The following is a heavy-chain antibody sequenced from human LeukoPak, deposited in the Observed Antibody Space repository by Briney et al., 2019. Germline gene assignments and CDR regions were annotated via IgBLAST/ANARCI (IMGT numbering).Heavy chain of an antibody. J-gene: IGHJ4*02. CDR1: GFSLSNYE. CDR2: ISSSGSTI. D-gene: IGHD6-19*01. V-gene: IGHV3-48*03. Sequence: GGSLRLSCVASGFSLSNYEMNWVRQAPGKGLEWVSYISSSGSTIYYADSVKGRFTISRDNAKNSLYLQMNSLRAEDTAVYYCARDTISGWFADFWGQGTLVTVSS. CDR3: ARDTISGWFADF.